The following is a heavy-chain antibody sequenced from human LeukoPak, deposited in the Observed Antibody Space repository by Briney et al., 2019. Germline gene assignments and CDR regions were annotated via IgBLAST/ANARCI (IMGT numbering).Heavy chain of an antibody. CDR2: INPNSGGT. D-gene: IGHD6-6*01. J-gene: IGHJ4*02. Sequence: GASVKVSCKASGYTFTGYYMHWVRQAPRQGLEWMGWINPNSGGTNYAQKFQGRVTMTRDTSISTAYMELSRLRSDDTAVYYCARRGRSSSSDDVDYWGQGTLVTVSS. V-gene: IGHV1-2*02. CDR1: GYTFTGYY. CDR3: ARRGRSSSSDDVDY.